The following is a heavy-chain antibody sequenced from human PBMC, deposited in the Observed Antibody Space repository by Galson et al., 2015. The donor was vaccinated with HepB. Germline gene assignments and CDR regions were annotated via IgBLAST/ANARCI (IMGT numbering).Heavy chain of an antibody. CDR3: VKDCSRTTCYVDYFEH. CDR1: GLSFGNSA. Sequence: ALRHPRAVGGLSFGNSALHWGAHAPGLGLECLSAIRTTGVKTYYANSVRGRFTFSRDNSKDTLYLQMSSLRLEDTAVYYCVKDCSRTTCYVDYFEHWGRGTLVTVSS. V-gene: IGHV3-64D*06. J-gene: IGHJ4*02. CDR2: IRTTGVKT. D-gene: IGHD2-2*01.